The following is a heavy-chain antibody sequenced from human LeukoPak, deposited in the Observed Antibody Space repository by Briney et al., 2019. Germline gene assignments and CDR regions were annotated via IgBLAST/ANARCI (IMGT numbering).Heavy chain of an antibody. CDR3: AKGRQWLVHY. D-gene: IGHD6-19*01. CDR2: ISGNGANT. J-gene: IGHJ4*02. CDR1: GFTFDGYA. Sequence: PGGSLRLSCAASGFTFDGYAMHWVRQAPGKGLEWVSLISGNGANTYYGVSVKGRFTISRDNSKNSLYLQMDSLRTEDTGLYYCAKGRQWLVHYWGQGTLVTVSS. V-gene: IGHV3-43*02.